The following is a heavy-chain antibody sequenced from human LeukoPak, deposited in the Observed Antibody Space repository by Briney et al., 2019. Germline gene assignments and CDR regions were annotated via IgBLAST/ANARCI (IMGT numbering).Heavy chain of an antibody. CDR3: AKSLGRYCSSSSCLVGFDY. J-gene: IGHJ4*02. Sequence: GGSLRLSCAASGFTFSSYAMSWVRQAPGKGLEWVSAISGSGGSTYYADSVKGRFTISRDNSKNTLYVQMNSLRAEDTAVYYCAKSLGRYCSSSSCLVGFDYWGQGTLVTVSS. CDR2: ISGSGGST. V-gene: IGHV3-23*01. D-gene: IGHD2-15*01. CDR1: GFTFSSYA.